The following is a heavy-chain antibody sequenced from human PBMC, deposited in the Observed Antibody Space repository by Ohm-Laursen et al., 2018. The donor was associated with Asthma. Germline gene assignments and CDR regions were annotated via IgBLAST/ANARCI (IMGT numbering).Heavy chain of an antibody. J-gene: IGHJ3*02. Sequence: SLRLSCAASGSIVSTKFMIWVRQAPGKGLDWVSVIFGSTGTNYADSVKGRFTISRDNSKNTIYLQMNSLRAEDTAVYYCAISLTTPGAFDIWGQGTMITVSP. V-gene: IGHV3-53*01. CDR3: AISLTTPGAFDI. D-gene: IGHD1/OR15-1a*01. CDR1: GSIVSTKF. CDR2: IFGSTGT.